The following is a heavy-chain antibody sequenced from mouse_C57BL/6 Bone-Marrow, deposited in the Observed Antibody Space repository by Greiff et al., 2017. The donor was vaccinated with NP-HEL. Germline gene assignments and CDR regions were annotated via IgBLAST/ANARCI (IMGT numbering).Heavy chain of an antibody. CDR2: IYPGGGYT. D-gene: IGHD1-1*01. V-gene: IGHV1-63*01. CDR1: GYTFTNYW. CDR3: ARSIYYYGRDYAMDY. Sequence: VHLVESGAELVRPGTSVKMSCKASGYTFTNYWIGWAKQRPGHGLEWIGDIYPGGGYTNYNEKFKGKATLTADKSSSTAYMQFSSLTSEDSAIYYCARSIYYYGRDYAMDYWGQGTSVTVSS. J-gene: IGHJ4*01.